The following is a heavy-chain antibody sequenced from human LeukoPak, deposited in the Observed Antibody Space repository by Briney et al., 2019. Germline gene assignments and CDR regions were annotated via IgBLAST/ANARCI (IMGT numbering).Heavy chain of an antibody. CDR1: GFTFSSYW. Sequence: GGSLRLSCAASGFTFSSYWMHWVRQAPGKGLVWVSRINPDGSTTTYADSVKGRFTMSRDNAANMLYLQMNSLRADDTAVYYCVRGIAGAANDHWGQGTLFTVSS. CDR3: VRGIAGAANDH. CDR2: INPDGSTT. J-gene: IGHJ4*02. D-gene: IGHD6-19*01. V-gene: IGHV3-74*01.